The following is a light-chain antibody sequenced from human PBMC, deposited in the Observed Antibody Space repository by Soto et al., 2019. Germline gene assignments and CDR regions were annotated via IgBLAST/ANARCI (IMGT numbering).Light chain of an antibody. V-gene: IGKV1-9*01. Sequence: DIQLTQSPSFLSASVGDRVTITCRASQDISDYLAWYQQRPGKAPKLLIYAASTLQSGVPSRFSGSGSGTEFTLTISSLPPEDFATYSCQQLNSYPLTFGGGTKVEIK. CDR3: QQLNSYPLT. CDR1: QDISDY. J-gene: IGKJ4*01. CDR2: AAS.